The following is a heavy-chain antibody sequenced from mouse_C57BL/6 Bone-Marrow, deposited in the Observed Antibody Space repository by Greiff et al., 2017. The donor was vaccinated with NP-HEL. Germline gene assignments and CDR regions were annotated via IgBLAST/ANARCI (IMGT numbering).Heavy chain of an antibody. CDR3: ARGVAQATKYYFDY. D-gene: IGHD3-2*02. CDR1: GYTFTSYW. CDR2: IHPNSGST. Sequence: QVQLQQPGAELVKPGASVKLSCKASGYTFTSYWMHWVKQRPGQGLEWIGMIHPNSGSTNYNEKFKSKATLTVDKSSSTAYMQLSSLTSEDSAVYYCARGVAQATKYYFDYWGQGTTLTVSS. V-gene: IGHV1-64*01. J-gene: IGHJ2*01.